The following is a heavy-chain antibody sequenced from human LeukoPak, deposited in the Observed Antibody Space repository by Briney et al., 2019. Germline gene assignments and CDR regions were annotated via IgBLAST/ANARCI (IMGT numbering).Heavy chain of an antibody. CDR2: ISGRGGST. CDR1: GFTFSSYA. D-gene: IGHD2-2*01. J-gene: IGHJ5*02. CDR3: AKEGSGSYKGRVVPAHKRNGIWFDP. Sequence: PGGSLRLSCAASGFTFSSYAMSWVRQAPEKGLEWVSAISGRGGSTHYADSVKGRFTISRDNSKNTLYLQMNSLRAEDTAVYYCAKEGSGSYKGRVVPAHKRNGIWFDPWGQGTLVTVSS. V-gene: IGHV3-23*01.